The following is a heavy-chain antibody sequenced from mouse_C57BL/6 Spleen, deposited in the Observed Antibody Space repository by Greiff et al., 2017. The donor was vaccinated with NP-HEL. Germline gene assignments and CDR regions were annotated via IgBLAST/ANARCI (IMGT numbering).Heavy chain of an antibody. Sequence: VQLQQSGAELVKPGASVKMSCKASGYTFTTYPIEWMKQNHGKSLEWIGNFHPYNDDTKYNEKFKGKATLTVEKSSSTVYLELSRLTSYDSAVYYCARGGRDYYGSPPFDYWGQGTTLTVSS. V-gene: IGHV1-47*01. CDR3: ARGGRDYYGSPPFDY. D-gene: IGHD1-1*01. CDR2: FHPYNDDT. J-gene: IGHJ2*01. CDR1: GYTFTTYP.